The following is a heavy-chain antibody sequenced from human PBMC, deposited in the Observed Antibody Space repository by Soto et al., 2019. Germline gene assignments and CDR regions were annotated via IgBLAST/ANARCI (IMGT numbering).Heavy chain of an antibody. V-gene: IGHV1-69*04. CDR2: IIPILGIA. CDR3: AREGRGTTEVGYCSGGSCYSFDY. D-gene: IGHD2-15*01. CDR1: GGTFSSYT. Sequence: ASVKVSCKASGGTFSSYTISWVRQAPGQGLEWMGRIIPILGIANYAQKFQGRVTITADKSTSTAYMELSSLRSEDTAVYYCAREGRGTTEVGYCSGGSCYSFDYWGQGTLVTVSS. J-gene: IGHJ4*02.